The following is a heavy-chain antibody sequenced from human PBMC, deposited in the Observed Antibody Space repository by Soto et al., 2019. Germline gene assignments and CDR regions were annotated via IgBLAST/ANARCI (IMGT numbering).Heavy chain of an antibody. V-gene: IGHV4-39*01. J-gene: IGHJ4*02. D-gene: IGHD4-17*01. CDR1: GGSISSSSYY. CDR3: ATLTVTRTPDFDY. CDR2: IYYSGST. Sequence: PSETLSLTCTVSGGSISSSSYYWGWIRQPPGKGLEWIGSIYYSGSTYYNPSLKSRVTISVDTSKNQFSLKLSSVTAADTAVYYCATLTVTRTPDFDYWGQGTLVTVSS.